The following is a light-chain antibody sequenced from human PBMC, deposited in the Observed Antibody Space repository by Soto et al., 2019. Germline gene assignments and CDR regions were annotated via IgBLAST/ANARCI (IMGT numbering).Light chain of an antibody. CDR1: QSIGKH. CDR2: TAS. CDR3: QQTYSTPIT. V-gene: IGKV1-39*01. Sequence: DIQMTQSPSSLSASVGDTVTITCRASQSIGKHLNWYQQKPGKAPNLLIYTASSLQSGVPSRFSGSGAGTDFTLTITSLQPEDFATYYCQQTYSTPITFGQGTRLVNK. J-gene: IGKJ5*01.